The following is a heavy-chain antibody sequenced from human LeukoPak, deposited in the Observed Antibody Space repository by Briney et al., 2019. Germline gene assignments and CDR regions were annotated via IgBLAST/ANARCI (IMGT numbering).Heavy chain of an antibody. V-gene: IGHV3-48*03. CDR1: GFTFSSYG. D-gene: IGHD6-13*01. CDR2: ISSSGSTI. Sequence: GGSLRLSCAASGFTFSSYGMNWVRQAPGKGLEWVSYISSSGSTIYYADSVKGRFTISRDNAKNSLYLQMNSLRAEDTAVYYCAREVKGFYSSSWYQWFDPWGQGTLVTVSS. J-gene: IGHJ5*02. CDR3: AREVKGFYSSSWYQWFDP.